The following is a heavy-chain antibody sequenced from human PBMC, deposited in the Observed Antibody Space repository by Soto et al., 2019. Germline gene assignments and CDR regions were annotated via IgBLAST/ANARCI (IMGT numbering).Heavy chain of an antibody. CDR2: ISYDGSEE. CDR1: GFTFSSFA. Sequence: QVQLVESGGGVVQPGKSLRLSCAASGFTFSSFAMHWVRQAPGRGLEWVTLISYDGSEEYYADSVKGRVTISRDDSQNTVHPQMNSLRTEDTAVYYCAREDFNCLVHHYYYGIDHWGKGTTVTVAS. D-gene: IGHD1-20*01. V-gene: IGHV3-30*14. J-gene: IGHJ6*04. CDR3: AREDFNCLVHHYYYGIDH.